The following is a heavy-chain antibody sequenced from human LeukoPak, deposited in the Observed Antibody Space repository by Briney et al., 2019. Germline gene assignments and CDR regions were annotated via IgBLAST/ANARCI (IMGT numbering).Heavy chain of an antibody. V-gene: IGHV3-7*01. CDR3: ARDREVWELAEPVVPGSFDY. CDR1: GFTFSSYS. J-gene: IGHJ4*02. Sequence: PGGSLRLSCAASGFTFSSYSMNWVRQAPGKGLEWVANIKQDGSEKYYVDSVKGRFTISRDNAKNSLYLQMNSLRAEDTAVYYCARDREVWELAEPVVPGSFDYWGQGTLVTVSS. D-gene: IGHD1-26*01. CDR2: IKQDGSEK.